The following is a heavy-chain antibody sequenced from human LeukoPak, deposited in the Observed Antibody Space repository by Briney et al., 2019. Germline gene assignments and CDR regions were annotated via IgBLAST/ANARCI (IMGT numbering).Heavy chain of an antibody. V-gene: IGHV1-69*13. Sequence: ASVKVSCKASGYTFTGYYMHWVRQAPGQGLEWMGGIIPIFGTANYAQKFQGRVTITADESTSTAYMELSSLRSEDTAVYYCARGGYYYYGMDVWGQGTTVTVSS. CDR1: GYTFTGYY. CDR3: ARGGYYYYGMDV. J-gene: IGHJ6*02. CDR2: IIPIFGTA.